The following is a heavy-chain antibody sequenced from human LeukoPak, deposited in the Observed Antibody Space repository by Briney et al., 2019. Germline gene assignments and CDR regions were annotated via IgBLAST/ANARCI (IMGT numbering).Heavy chain of an antibody. Sequence: SETLSLTCNVSGGSTNNYYWSWIRQPPGKGLEWIAYIYNSGSTSYNPSLKSRVTISVDTSKNQFSLRLNSVTAADTAVYYCATLVGYCSAVSCNDFWGQGTLVTVSS. V-gene: IGHV4-59*01. CDR2: IYNSGST. CDR3: ATLVGYCSAVSCNDF. J-gene: IGHJ4*02. D-gene: IGHD2-15*01. CDR1: GGSTNNYY.